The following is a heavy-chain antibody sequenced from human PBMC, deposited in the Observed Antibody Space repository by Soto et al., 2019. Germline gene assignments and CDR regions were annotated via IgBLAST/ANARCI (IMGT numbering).Heavy chain of an antibody. J-gene: IGHJ6*03. CDR2: IYYSGST. D-gene: IGHD3-3*01. Sequence: QVQLQESGPGLVKPSETLSLTCTVSGGSISSYYWSWIRQPPGKGLEWIGYIYYSGSTNYNPSLKSRVTISVDTSKNQFSLKLSSVTAADTAVYYCARGSRYYDFWSGYYRGDYYYYYYMNVWGKGTTVTVSS. CDR3: ARGSRYYDFWSGYYRGDYYYYYYMNV. CDR1: GGSISSYY. V-gene: IGHV4-59*01.